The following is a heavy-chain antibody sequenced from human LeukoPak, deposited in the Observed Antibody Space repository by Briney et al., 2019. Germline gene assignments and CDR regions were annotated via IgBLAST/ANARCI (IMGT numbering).Heavy chain of an antibody. D-gene: IGHD2-2*01. J-gene: IGHJ3*01. Sequence: SSETLSLTCTVSGGSISNNRYYWGWIRQSQGGGLDWIGSVYHSGSTYHNPPLSSRVTIPVDTSKNEFSLRLTSVTAADTAVYYCARHRHCSSSRCYGRYGFDVWGQGTMVTVSS. V-gene: IGHV4-39*01. CDR3: ARHRHCSSSRCYGRYGFDV. CDR1: GGSISNNRYY. CDR2: VYHSGST.